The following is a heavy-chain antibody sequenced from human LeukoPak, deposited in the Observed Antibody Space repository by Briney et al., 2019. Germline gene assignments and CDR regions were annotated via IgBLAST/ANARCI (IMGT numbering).Heavy chain of an antibody. CDR1: GFTFSSSA. V-gene: IGHV3-23*01. CDR2: ISGSGGNT. Sequence: GGSLRLSCAASGFTFSSSAMSWVRQVPGKGLEWVSAISGSGGNTYYADSVKGRFTISRDNSKNTLYLQMNSLRVEDTAVYYCAKDQGDNYFDYWGQGTLVTVSS. CDR3: AKDQGDNYFDY. J-gene: IGHJ4*02. D-gene: IGHD3-16*01.